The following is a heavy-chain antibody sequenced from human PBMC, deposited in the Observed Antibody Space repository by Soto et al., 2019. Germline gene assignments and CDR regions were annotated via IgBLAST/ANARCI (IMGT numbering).Heavy chain of an antibody. J-gene: IGHJ4*02. V-gene: IGHV3-30-3*01. CDR1: GFTFSSYA. Sequence: SLRLSCAASGFTFSSYAMHWVRQAPGKGLEWVAVISYDGSNKYYADSVKGRFTISRDNSKNTLYLQMNSLRAEDTAVYYCARDNFMITFGGVIVTTYYFDYWGQGTLVTVSS. D-gene: IGHD3-16*02. CDR2: ISYDGSNK. CDR3: ARDNFMITFGGVIVTTYYFDY.